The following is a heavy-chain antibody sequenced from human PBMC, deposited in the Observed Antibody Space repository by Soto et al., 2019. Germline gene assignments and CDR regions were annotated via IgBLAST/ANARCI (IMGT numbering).Heavy chain of an antibody. CDR1: GGTFSSYA. J-gene: IGHJ6*02. V-gene: IGHV1-69*13. D-gene: IGHD5-12*01. CDR2: IIPIFGTA. CDR3: ARGNSGYDSYGMDV. Sequence: GASVKVSCKASGGTFSSYAISWVRQAPGQGLEWMGGIIPIFGTANYAQKFQGRVTITADESTSTAYMELSSLRSGDTAVYYCARGNSGYDSYGMDVWGQGTTVTVSS.